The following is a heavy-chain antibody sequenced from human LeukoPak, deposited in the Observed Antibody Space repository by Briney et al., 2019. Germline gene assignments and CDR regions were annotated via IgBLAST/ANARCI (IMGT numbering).Heavy chain of an antibody. CDR2: IYYSGST. D-gene: IGHD2-2*01. CDR1: GGSISSHY. Sequence: SETLSLTCTVSGGSISSHYWSWIRQPPGKGLEWIGYIYYSGSTNYNPSLKSRVTISVDTSKNQFSLKLSSVTAADTAVYYCARGGGVVVVPAALTPYYYYMDVWGQGTTVTVSS. CDR3: ARGGGVVVVPAALTPYYYYMDV. J-gene: IGHJ6*03. V-gene: IGHV4-59*11.